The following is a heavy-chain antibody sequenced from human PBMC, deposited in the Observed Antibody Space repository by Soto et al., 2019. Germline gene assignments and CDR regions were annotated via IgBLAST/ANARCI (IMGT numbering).Heavy chain of an antibody. Sequence: EVKLLESGGGLVQPGGSLRLSCAASGVTFNNFAMNWVRQAPGKGLEWVSSISAGGSSTYLADSVKGRFTISRDKSNNPLYLQINTLTVEDTAVYYCAKDLSTLGWLALGAPFDYWGQGAQVTVST. D-gene: IGHD3-22*01. CDR2: ISAGGSST. CDR1: GVTFNNFA. J-gene: IGHJ4*02. CDR3: AKDLSTLGWLALGAPFDY. V-gene: IGHV3-23*01.